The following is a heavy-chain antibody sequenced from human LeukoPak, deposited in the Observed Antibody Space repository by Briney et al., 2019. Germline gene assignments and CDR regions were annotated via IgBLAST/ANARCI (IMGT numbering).Heavy chain of an antibody. Sequence: SETLSLTCTVSGDSISDYYWSWIRQPPGKGLEWIGYIYYSGSTNYNPSLKSRVTISVDTSKNQFSLKLSSVTAADTAVYYCARGFYDSSGYYFDYWGQGTLVTVSS. J-gene: IGHJ4*02. CDR1: GDSISDYY. CDR3: ARGFYDSSGYYFDY. V-gene: IGHV4-59*01. D-gene: IGHD3-22*01. CDR2: IYYSGST.